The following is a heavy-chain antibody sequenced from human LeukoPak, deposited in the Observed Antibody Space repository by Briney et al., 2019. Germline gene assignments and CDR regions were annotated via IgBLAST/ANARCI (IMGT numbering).Heavy chain of an antibody. CDR1: GYTFTGYY. Sequence: ASVKVSCKASGYTFTGYYMHWVGQAPGQGLEWMGWINPNSGGTNYAQKFQGRVTMTRDTSISTAYMELSRLRSDDTAVYYCARDDSSGWLCGVDYWGQGTLVTVSS. D-gene: IGHD6-19*01. CDR3: ARDDSSGWLCGVDY. CDR2: INPNSGGT. V-gene: IGHV1-2*02. J-gene: IGHJ4*02.